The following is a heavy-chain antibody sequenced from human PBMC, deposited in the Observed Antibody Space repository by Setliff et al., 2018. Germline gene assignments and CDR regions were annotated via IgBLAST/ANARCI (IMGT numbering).Heavy chain of an antibody. Sequence: PGGSLRLSCAASTFTFSQYAVTWVRQAPGKGLEWVSSIGARGDRTYYADSVNGRFTISRDNSRNSLYLQMNSLRVEDTASYFCARDPNGDFVGAFDPWDQGILVTVSS. CDR3: ARDPNGDFVGAFDP. J-gene: IGHJ5*02. CDR1: TFTFSQYA. V-gene: IGHV3-23*01. CDR2: IGARGDRT. D-gene: IGHD4-17*01.